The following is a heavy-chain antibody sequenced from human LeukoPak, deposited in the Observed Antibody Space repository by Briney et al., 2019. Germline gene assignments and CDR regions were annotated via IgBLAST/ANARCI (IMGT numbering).Heavy chain of an antibody. CDR2: IYYSGST. J-gene: IGHJ6*03. Sequence: SETLSLTCTVSGGSICSYYWSWIRQPPGKGLEWIGYIYYSGSTNYNPSLKSRVTISVDTSKNQFSLKLSSVTAADTAVYYCARVPVLRYYYYYMDVWGKGTTVTVSS. CDR1: GGSICSYY. V-gene: IGHV4-59*01. CDR3: ARVPVLRYYYYYMDV. D-gene: IGHD5/OR15-5a*01.